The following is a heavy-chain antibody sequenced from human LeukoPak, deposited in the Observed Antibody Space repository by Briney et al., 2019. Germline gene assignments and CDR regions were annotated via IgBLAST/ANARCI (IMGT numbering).Heavy chain of an antibody. CDR3: ARVSSSWYQDWYFDL. J-gene: IGHJ2*01. CDR1: GYSISSGYY. CDR2: IYHSGST. Sequence: SETLSLTCTVSGYSISSGYYWGWIRQPPGKGLEWIGSIYHSGSTYYNPSLKSRVTISVDTSKNQFSLKLSSVTAADTAVYYCARVSSSWYQDWYFDLWGRGTLVTVSS. V-gene: IGHV4-38-2*02. D-gene: IGHD6-13*01.